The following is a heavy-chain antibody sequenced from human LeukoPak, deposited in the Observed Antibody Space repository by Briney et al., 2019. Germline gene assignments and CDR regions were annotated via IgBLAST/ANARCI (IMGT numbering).Heavy chain of an antibody. V-gene: IGHV4-38-2*02. CDR1: GYSISSGYY. Sequence: PSETLSLTCTVSGYSISSGYYWGWNRQPPGKGLEWIGSIYHSGSTYYNPSLKSRVTISVDTSKNQFSLKLSSVTAADTAVYYCARGMYYYDSSGYYYWGQGTLVTVSS. CDR2: IYHSGST. CDR3: ARGMYYYDSSGYYY. J-gene: IGHJ4*02. D-gene: IGHD3-22*01.